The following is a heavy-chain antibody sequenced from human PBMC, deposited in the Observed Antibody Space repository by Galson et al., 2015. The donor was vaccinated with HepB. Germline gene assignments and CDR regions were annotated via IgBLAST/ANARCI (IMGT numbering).Heavy chain of an antibody. CDR2: ISYDGSNK. D-gene: IGHD3-10*01. V-gene: IGHV3-30*18. CDR1: GFTFSSYG. CDR3: AKDTGRGKVGYYYYGMDV. J-gene: IGHJ6*02. Sequence: SLRLSCAASGFTFSSYGMHWVRQAPGKGLEWVAVISYDGSNKYYADSVRGRFTISRDNSKNTLYLQMNSLRAEDTAVYYCAKDTGRGKVGYYYYGMDVWGQGTTVTVSS.